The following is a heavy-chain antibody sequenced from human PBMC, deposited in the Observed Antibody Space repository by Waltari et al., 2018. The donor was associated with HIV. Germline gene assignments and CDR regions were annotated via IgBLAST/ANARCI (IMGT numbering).Heavy chain of an antibody. J-gene: IGHJ3*02. CDR3: AHRRTGSYHPAFDI. D-gene: IGHD1-26*01. CDR2: IYWDDYK. CDR1: GFSLSTSGVG. Sequence: QITLKESGPTLVKPTQTLTLTCTFSGFSLSTSGVGVGWIRQPPGKALEWLALIYWDDYKRYSPSLKSRLTITKDTSKNQVVLTMTNMDPVDTATYYCAHRRTGSYHPAFDIWGQGTMVTVSS. V-gene: IGHV2-5*02.